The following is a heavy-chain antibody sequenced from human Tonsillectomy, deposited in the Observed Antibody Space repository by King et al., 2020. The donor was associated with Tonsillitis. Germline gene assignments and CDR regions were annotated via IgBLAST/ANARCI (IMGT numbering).Heavy chain of an antibody. CDR3: ARECPGGSGTSVDS. V-gene: IGHV1-2*02. Sequence: QLVQSGAEVKKPGASVKVSCKASGYTFTGYFTHWVRQAPGQGLEWMGWINPNSGGTKYAQNFQGRVTMTRDTSTSTAYMQLSRLRSDDTAVYSFARECPGGSGTSVDSWGQGTLVTVSS. CDR2: INPNSGGT. J-gene: IGHJ4*02. D-gene: IGHD3-10*01. CDR1: GYTFTGYF.